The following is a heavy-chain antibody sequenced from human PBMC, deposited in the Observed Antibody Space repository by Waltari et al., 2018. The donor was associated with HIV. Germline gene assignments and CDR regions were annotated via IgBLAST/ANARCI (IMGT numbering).Heavy chain of an antibody. Sequence: DVQLVESGGGLVKPGQSLRLSCIASGFKFALFSMTWVRQAPGGGGDGCAAISKSGYYVYYSDSLKGRVTVSRDNAKESLLLQVSSLAADDTGLYFCVRDRTSETTGDFDSWGRGVPVIVSS. CDR3: VRDRTSETTGDFDS. CDR2: ISKSGYYV. V-gene: IGHV3-21*02. D-gene: IGHD1-1*01. J-gene: IGHJ4*02. CDR1: GFKFALFS.